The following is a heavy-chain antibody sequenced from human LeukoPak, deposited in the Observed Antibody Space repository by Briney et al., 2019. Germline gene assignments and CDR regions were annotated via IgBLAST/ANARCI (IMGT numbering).Heavy chain of an antibody. D-gene: IGHD6-19*01. V-gene: IGHV1-18*01. J-gene: IGHJ6*03. CDR2: ISAYNGNT. CDR3: ARDNHSGWFRYYYYYMDV. CDR1: GYTFTSYG. Sequence: ASVTVSCKASGYTFTSYGISWVRQAPGQGLEWMGWISAYNGNTNYAQKLQGRVTMTTDTSTSTAYMELRSLRSDDTAVYYCARDNHSGWFRYYYYYMDVWGKGTTVTVSS.